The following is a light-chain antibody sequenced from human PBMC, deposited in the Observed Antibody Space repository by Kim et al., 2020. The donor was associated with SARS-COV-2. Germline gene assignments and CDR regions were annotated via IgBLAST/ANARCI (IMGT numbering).Light chain of an antibody. J-gene: IGLJ3*02. CDR2: RNN. V-gene: IGLV10-54*01. CDR3: SAWDISLNAVV. CDR1: NDNVGRQG. Sequence: QAGLTQPPSVSKDLRQTATLTCTGNNDNVGRQGAAWLQQHQGHPPKVLSDRNNNRRSGISVRFSASRSGNTASLIITGLQSEDEADYYCSAWDISLNAVVFGGGTQLTVL.